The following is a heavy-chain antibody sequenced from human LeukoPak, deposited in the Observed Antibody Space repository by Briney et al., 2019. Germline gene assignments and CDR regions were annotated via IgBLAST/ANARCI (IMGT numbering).Heavy chain of an antibody. J-gene: IGHJ1*01. Sequence: GRSLRFSCAASGFTFDDYAMHWARQAPGKGLEWVSGISWDSGSIGYADSVKGRFTISRDNAKNSLYLQMNSLRAEDMALYYCAKDSGELPEYFQHWGQCTLVTVSS. CDR3: AKDSGELPEYFQH. CDR1: GFTFDDYA. D-gene: IGHD1-26*01. V-gene: IGHV3-9*03. CDR2: ISWDSGSI.